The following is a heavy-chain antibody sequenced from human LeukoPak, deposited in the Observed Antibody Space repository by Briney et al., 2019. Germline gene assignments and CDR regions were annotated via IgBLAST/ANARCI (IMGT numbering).Heavy chain of an antibody. J-gene: IGHJ5*02. D-gene: IGHD3-10*01. Sequence: PSETLSLTCTVSDGSINGYYWSWIRQPPGKGLDWIGYMYSGGTTNYSPSLKSRVTISEDMSKNQFSLKLSSVTAADTAVYYCARKNGSGSYFPSPYNWFDPWGQGTLVTVSS. CDR1: DGSINGYY. CDR3: ARKNGSGSYFPSPYNWFDP. CDR2: MYSGGTT. V-gene: IGHV4-59*12.